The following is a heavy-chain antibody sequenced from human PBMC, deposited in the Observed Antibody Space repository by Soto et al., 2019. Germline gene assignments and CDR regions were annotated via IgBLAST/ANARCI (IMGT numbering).Heavy chain of an antibody. D-gene: IGHD4-17*01. CDR2: IIPILGIA. CDR3: ASEYGGNSA. J-gene: IGHJ4*02. V-gene: IGHV1-69*02. CDR1: GGTFNIYT. Sequence: QVQLVQSGAEVKKPGSSVKVSCKASGGTFNIYTISWVRQAPGQGLEWMGRIIPILGIANYAQKFQGRVMITADKSTSTAYMELSSLRSEDTAVYYCASEYGGNSAWGQGTLVTVSS.